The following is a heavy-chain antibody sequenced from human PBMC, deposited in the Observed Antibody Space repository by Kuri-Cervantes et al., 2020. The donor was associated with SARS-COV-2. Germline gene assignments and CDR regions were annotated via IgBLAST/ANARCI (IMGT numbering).Heavy chain of an antibody. CDR3: ARGWSGTDYYYGMDV. J-gene: IGHJ6*02. CDR2: IYYSGST. D-gene: IGHD6-13*01. CDR1: GGSISSYY. Sequence: GSLRLSCTVSGGSISSYYWSWIRQPPGKGLEWIGYIYYSGSTYYNPSLKSRVTISVDTSKNQFSLKLSSVTAADTAVYYCARGWSGTDYYYGMDVWGQGTTVTVSS. V-gene: IGHV4-59*12.